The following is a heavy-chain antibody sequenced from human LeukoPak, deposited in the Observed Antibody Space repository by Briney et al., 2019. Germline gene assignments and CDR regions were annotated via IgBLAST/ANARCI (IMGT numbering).Heavy chain of an antibody. J-gene: IGHJ4*02. Sequence: ASVKVSCKASGGTFSSYAISWVRQAPGQGLEWMGGIIPIFGTANYAQKFQGRVTFTTDESTSTAYMELSSLRSEDTAVYYCARVPLRFLEWLYLDYWGQGTLVTVSS. CDR1: GGTFSSYA. D-gene: IGHD3-3*01. CDR2: IIPIFGTA. V-gene: IGHV1-69*05. CDR3: ARVPLRFLEWLYLDY.